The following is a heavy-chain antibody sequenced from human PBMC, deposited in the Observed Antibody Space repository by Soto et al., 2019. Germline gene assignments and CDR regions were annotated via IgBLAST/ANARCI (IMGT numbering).Heavy chain of an antibody. CDR2: IWSDGSRT. Sequence: PGGSLRLSCAASGLTFSTYDMHWVHQAPGKGLEWVALIWSDGSRTFYADSVKGRFTISRDNSKNTLYLQMHSLRAEDTAVYYCEGQNNAGAYDMDVWGQGTTVTVSS. V-gene: IGHV3-33*01. D-gene: IGHD1-1*01. J-gene: IGHJ6*02. CDR1: GLTFSTYD. CDR3: EGQNNAGAYDMDV.